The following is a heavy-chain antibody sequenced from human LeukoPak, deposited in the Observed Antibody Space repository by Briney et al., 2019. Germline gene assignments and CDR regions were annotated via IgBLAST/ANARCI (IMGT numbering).Heavy chain of an antibody. V-gene: IGHV3-33*06. D-gene: IGHD6-13*01. Sequence: GRSLRLSCAASGFTFSSYGMHWVRQAPGKGLEWVAVIWYDGSNKYYADSVKGRFTISRDNSKNTLYLQMNSLRAEDTAVYYCAKGLFAAADLDYWGQGTLVTVSS. CDR3: AKGLFAAADLDY. J-gene: IGHJ4*02. CDR1: GFTFSSYG. CDR2: IWYDGSNK.